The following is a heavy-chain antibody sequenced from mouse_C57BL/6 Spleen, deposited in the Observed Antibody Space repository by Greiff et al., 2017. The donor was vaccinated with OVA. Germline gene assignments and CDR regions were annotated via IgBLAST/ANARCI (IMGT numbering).Heavy chain of an antibody. Sequence: VQLVESGPELVKPGASVKISCKASGYAFSSSWMNWVKQRPGKGLEWIGRIYPGDGDTNYNGKFKGKATLTADKSSSTAYMQLSSLTSEDSAVYFCARHYSNYHYAMDYWGQGTSVTVSS. CDR3: ARHYSNYHYAMDY. J-gene: IGHJ4*01. D-gene: IGHD2-5*01. V-gene: IGHV1-82*01. CDR2: IYPGDGDT. CDR1: GYAFSSSW.